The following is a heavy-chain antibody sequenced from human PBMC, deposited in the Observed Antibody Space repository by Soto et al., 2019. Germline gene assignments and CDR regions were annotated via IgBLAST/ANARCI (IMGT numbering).Heavy chain of an antibody. D-gene: IGHD5-12*01. CDR2: IYYSGST. Sequence: LSLTFTFSGGSISSGGYYWSWIRQHPGKCLEWIGYIYYSGSTYYNPSLKIRVTISVDTSKNQFSLKLSSVTAADTAVYYCARDLGMATSNKGFDYWGQGTLVTVSS. CDR3: ARDLGMATSNKGFDY. CDR1: GGSISSGGYY. V-gene: IGHV4-31*03. J-gene: IGHJ4*02.